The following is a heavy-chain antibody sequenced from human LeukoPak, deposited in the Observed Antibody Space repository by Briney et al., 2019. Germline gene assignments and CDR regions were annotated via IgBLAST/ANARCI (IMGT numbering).Heavy chain of an antibody. J-gene: IGHJ4*02. CDR3: ARPSYYYDSSGYYLDQIDY. CDR1: GGSISSSSYY. Sequence: SETLSLTCTVSGGSISSSSYYWGWIRQPPGKRLEWIGSIYYSGSTYYNPSLKSRVTISVDTSKNQFSLKLSSVTAADTAVYYCARPSYYYDSSGYYLDQIDYWGQGTLVTVSS. CDR2: IYYSGST. V-gene: IGHV4-39*01. D-gene: IGHD3-22*01.